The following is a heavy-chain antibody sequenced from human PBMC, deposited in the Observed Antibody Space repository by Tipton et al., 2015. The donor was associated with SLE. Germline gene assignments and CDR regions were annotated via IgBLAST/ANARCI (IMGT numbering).Heavy chain of an antibody. CDR3: ARNCGYCSGGSPNGGLDY. CDR2: IFHNGDT. V-gene: IGHV4-59*11. D-gene: IGHD2-15*01. CDR1: GGTISSHY. J-gene: IGHJ4*02. Sequence: GLVKPSETLSLTCTVSGGTISSHYWNWIRQAPGKGLEWIGYIFHNGDTNYNPSLKSRVTISLDTSKKQFSLKLTSVTAADTAIYYCARNCGYCSGGSPNGGLDYWGQGALVTVSS.